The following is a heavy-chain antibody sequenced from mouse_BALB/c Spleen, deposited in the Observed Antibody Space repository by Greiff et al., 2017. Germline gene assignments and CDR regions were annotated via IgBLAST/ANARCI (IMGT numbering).Heavy chain of an antibody. CDR1: GFAFSSYD. Sequence: EVNVVESGGGLVKPGGSLKLSCAASGFAFSSYDMSWVRQTPEKRLEWVAYISSGGGSTYYPDSVKGRFTISRDNAKNNLYLQMSSLKSEDTAMYYCARDGNYYAMDYWGQGTSVTVSS. CDR2: ISSGGGST. V-gene: IGHV5-12-1*01. J-gene: IGHJ4*01. D-gene: IGHD2-1*01. CDR3: ARDGNYYAMDY.